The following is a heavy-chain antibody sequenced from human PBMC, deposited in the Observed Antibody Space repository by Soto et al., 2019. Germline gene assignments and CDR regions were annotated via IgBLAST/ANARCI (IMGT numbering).Heavy chain of an antibody. Sequence: QVQLQESGPGLVKPSETLSLTYTVSGGSISSYYWSWIRQPPGKGLEWIGYIYYSGSTNYNPSLKSRVTISVDTSKNQFSLKLSSVTAADTAVYYCARTSGIHYYGMDVWGQGTTVTVSS. J-gene: IGHJ6*02. CDR2: IYYSGST. V-gene: IGHV4-59*01. CDR1: GGSISSYY. CDR3: ARTSGIHYYGMDV. D-gene: IGHD6-25*01.